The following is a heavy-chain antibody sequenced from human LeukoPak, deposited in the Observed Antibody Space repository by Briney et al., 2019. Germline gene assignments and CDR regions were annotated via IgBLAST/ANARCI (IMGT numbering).Heavy chain of an antibody. CDR3: ARSSPIYDFWSGYPNWFDP. Sequence: SETLSLTCTVSGGSISSHYWSWIRQPPGKGLEWIGYIYYSGSTNYNPSLKSRVTISVDTSKNQFSLKLSSVTAADTAVYYCARSSPIYDFWSGYPNWFDPWGQGTLVTVSS. V-gene: IGHV4-59*11. J-gene: IGHJ5*02. D-gene: IGHD3-3*01. CDR1: GGSISSHY. CDR2: IYYSGST.